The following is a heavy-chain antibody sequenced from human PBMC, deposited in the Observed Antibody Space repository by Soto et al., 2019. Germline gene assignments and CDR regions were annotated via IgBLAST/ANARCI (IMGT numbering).Heavy chain of an antibody. V-gene: IGHV1-2*02. CDR1: GYTFTGYY. Sequence: GASVKVSCKASGYTFTGYYMHWVRQAPGQGLEWMGWINPNSGGTNYAQKFQGRVTMTRDTSISTANMEMSRLRSDDTAVYFCARALLGYCSSTSCYTSGDYWGQGTLVTVSS. J-gene: IGHJ4*02. D-gene: IGHD2-2*02. CDR2: INPNSGGT. CDR3: ARALLGYCSSTSCYTSGDY.